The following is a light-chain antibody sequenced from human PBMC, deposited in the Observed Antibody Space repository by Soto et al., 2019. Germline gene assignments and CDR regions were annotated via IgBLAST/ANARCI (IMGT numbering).Light chain of an antibody. Sequence: DLQLTQSPSFLSASVGDRVTITCRASQGISNYLAWYQQRPGKAPNLLIYTASTLQSGVPSRFSGSGSVTEFTLTVSSLQPEDFATYYCQQRHSYPITFGQGTRLEIK. CDR1: QGISNY. CDR3: QQRHSYPIT. J-gene: IGKJ5*01. V-gene: IGKV1-9*01. CDR2: TAS.